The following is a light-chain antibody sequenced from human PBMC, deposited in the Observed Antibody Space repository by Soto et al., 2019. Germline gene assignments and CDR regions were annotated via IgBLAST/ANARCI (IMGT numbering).Light chain of an antibody. CDR1: SSDIGDYKY. Sequence: QSALTQPASVSWSPGQSITISCTGSSSDIGDYKYVSWYKQHPGKAPKLMMYDVSNRPSGVSNRFSGSKSGNTASLTISGLQDEDEADYYCSSYTSTNFVIFGGGTKLTVL. CDR2: DVS. V-gene: IGLV2-14*01. J-gene: IGLJ2*01. CDR3: SSYTSTNFVI.